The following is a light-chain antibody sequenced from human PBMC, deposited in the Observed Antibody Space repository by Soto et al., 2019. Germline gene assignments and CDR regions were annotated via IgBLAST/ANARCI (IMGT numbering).Light chain of an antibody. Sequence: DIQMTQSPSTLSASVGHRVTITCRASQSISTGLAWYQQKPGKAPNLLIYDASSLETGVPSRFSGSGSGTEFTLTISSLQPDDVATYYCQKYNSAPRTFGQGTKVDI. CDR1: QSISTG. CDR3: QKYNSAPRT. J-gene: IGKJ1*01. V-gene: IGKV1-5*01. CDR2: DAS.